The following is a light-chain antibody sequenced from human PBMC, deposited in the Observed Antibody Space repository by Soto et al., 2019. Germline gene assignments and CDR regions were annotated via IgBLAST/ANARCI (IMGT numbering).Light chain of an antibody. CDR1: SSDVGAYDY. V-gene: IGLV2-14*01. CDR3: SSYTTGSLVV. Sequence: QSVLTQAASVSGSPGQSITISCTGTSSDVGAYDYVTWYQQHPGKAPKVMIYKVSNRPSGVSNRFSGSKSGNTASLTISGLQAEDEADYYCSSYTTGSLVVFGGGTKLTVL. J-gene: IGLJ2*01. CDR2: KVS.